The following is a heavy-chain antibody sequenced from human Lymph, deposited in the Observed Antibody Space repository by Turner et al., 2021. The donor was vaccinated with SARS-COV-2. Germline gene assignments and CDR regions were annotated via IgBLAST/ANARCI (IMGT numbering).Heavy chain of an antibody. Sequence: QVQLVESGGGVVQPWRSLRLSCAASGFTFSSYAMHWVRQAPGKGLEWVALISYDGSNKYYADPVKGRFTISRDNSKKTLYLQMNSLRAEDTAVYYCARDFGGGMDVWGQGTTVTVSS. CDR2: ISYDGSNK. D-gene: IGHD3-16*01. CDR1: GFTFSSYA. J-gene: IGHJ6*02. V-gene: IGHV3-30-3*01. CDR3: ARDFGGGMDV.